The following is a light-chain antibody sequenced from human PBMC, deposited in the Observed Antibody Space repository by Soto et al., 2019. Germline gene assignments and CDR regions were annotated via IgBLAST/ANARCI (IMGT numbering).Light chain of an antibody. CDR3: QRSNIYWKT. J-gene: IGKJ1*01. CDR1: QSISGW. CDR2: KTS. V-gene: IGKV1-5*03. Sequence: DIQMTQSPSTLSASVGDRVTITCRASQSISGWLAWYQQKPGKAPKLLIYKTSSLESGVPTRFSGNVSGTECTLTISSLQPDDFAAFCRQRSNIYWKTFGQGTQVEIK.